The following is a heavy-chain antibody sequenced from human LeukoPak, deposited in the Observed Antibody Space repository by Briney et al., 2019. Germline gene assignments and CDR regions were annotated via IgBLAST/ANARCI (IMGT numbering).Heavy chain of an antibody. CDR1: GFTFRSYS. D-gene: IGHD1-14*01. CDR2: IDPSSTYI. J-gene: IGHJ3*02. CDR3: ARGALGMSGRIVDAFDI. V-gene: IGHV3-21*01. Sequence: GGSLRLSCAASGFTFRSYSMNWVRQAPGKGLEWVSAIDPSSTYIYFADSVKGRFTISRDNAKNSLYLQMNSLRAEDTAVYYCARGALGMSGRIVDAFDIWGQGTRVTVSS.